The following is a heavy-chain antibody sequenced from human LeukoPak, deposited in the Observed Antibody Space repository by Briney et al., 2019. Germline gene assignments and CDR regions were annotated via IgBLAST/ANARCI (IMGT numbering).Heavy chain of an antibody. CDR3: ARGDGYNEGNYFDY. V-gene: IGHV4-59*01. Sequence: SETLSLTCTVSGASISSYYWSWIRQPPGKGLEWIGYIYYTGSTNCNPSLRSRVTISVDTSKNQFSLKLSSVTAADTAVYYCARGDGYNEGNYFDYWGQGTLVTVSS. CDR1: GASISSYY. D-gene: IGHD5-24*01. CDR2: IYYTGST. J-gene: IGHJ4*02.